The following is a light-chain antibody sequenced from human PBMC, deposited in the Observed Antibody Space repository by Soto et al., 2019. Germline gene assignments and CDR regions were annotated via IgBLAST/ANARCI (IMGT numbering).Light chain of an antibody. V-gene: IGKV1-5*03. CDR3: QQYNSYSSTWT. CDR1: QSISSW. CDR2: KAS. J-gene: IGKJ1*01. Sequence: DIQMTQSPSTLSASVGDRVTITCRASQSISSWLAWYQQKPGKAPKLLIYKASSLESGVPSRFSGSGSGTEFTLTIYSLQPDDFATYYCQQYNSYSSTWTFGQGTKVEIK.